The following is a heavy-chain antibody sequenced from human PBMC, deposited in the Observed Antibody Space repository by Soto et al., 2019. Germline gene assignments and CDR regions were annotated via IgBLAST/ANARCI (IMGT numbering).Heavy chain of an antibody. V-gene: IGHV1-18*01. D-gene: IGHD3-9*01. Sequence: ASVKVSCKASGYAFTHFYITWVRQAPGQGLEWMGAISPHNFNTNYAQKFRGRVTLTTEKSTNTAYMDLRSLTSDDTAVYYCARDEGGYDILTGYYKAHHFDYWGQGVPVTVSS. CDR3: ARDEGGYDILTGYYKAHHFDY. CDR1: GYAFTHFY. J-gene: IGHJ4*02. CDR2: ISPHNFNT.